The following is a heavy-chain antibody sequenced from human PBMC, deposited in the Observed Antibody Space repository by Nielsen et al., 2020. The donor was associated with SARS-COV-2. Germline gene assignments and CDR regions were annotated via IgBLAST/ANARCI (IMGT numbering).Heavy chain of an antibody. CDR3: STGGVAAVGTYYYYYGMDV. CDR2: IKATTDGETT. D-gene: IGHD6-13*01. CDR1: GFTFRNAW. Sequence: GESLKISCVASGFTFRNAWMTWVRQAQGKGLEWVGRIKATTDGETTVYAAPVQGRFTISRDDSEMTLYLQMDSLEIEDTGVYYCSTGGVAAVGTYYYYYGMDVWGQGTTVAVSS. J-gene: IGHJ6*02. V-gene: IGHV3-15*01.